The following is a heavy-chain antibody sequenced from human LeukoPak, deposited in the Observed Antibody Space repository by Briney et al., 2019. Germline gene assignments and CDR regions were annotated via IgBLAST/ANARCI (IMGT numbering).Heavy chain of an antibody. CDR3: VRHESYCSGGTCCSRGYFNY. V-gene: IGHV4-59*08. CDR2: VYYRGST. J-gene: IGHJ4*02. Sequence: SETLSLTCTVSGGSISNYYWSWIRQPPGKGLEWIGYVYYRGSTNYSPSLKSRVTLSVDTSKNQFSLTLSSVTAADTAVYYCVRHESYCSGGTCCSRGYFNYWGQGTLVTVSS. D-gene: IGHD2-15*01. CDR1: GGSISNYY.